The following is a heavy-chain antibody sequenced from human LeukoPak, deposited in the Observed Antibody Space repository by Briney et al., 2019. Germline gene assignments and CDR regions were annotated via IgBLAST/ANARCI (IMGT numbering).Heavy chain of an antibody. CDR1: GFTFSSYA. CDR3: ARCTSSWYWFDP. CDR2: ISGSGGST. Sequence: GGSLRLSCAASGFTFSSYAMSWVRQAPGKGLEWVSAISGSGGSTYYADSVKSRFTISRDNSKNTLYLQMNSLRAEDTALYYCARCTSSWYWFDPWGQGTPVTVSS. V-gene: IGHV3-23*01. J-gene: IGHJ5*02. D-gene: IGHD6-13*01.